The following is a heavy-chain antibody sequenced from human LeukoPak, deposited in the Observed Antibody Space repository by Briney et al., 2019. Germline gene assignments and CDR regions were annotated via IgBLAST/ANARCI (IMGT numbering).Heavy chain of an antibody. CDR3: ARGFNYYGSGSYW. CDR2: ISSSSSYI. V-gene: IGHV3-21*01. J-gene: IGHJ4*02. CDR1: GFTFSSYS. Sequence: PGGSLRLSCAASGFTFSSYSMNWVRQAPGKGLEWVSSISSSSSYIYYADSVKGRFTISRDNAKNSLYLQMNSLRAEDTAVYYCARGFNYYGSGSYWWGQGTLVTVSS. D-gene: IGHD3-10*01.